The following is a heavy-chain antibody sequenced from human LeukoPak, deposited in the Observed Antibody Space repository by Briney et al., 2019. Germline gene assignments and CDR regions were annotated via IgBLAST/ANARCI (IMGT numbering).Heavy chain of an antibody. V-gene: IGHV3-30-3*01. J-gene: IGHJ4*02. Sequence: GGSLRLSCAVSGFTFSSYAMHWVRQAPGKGLEWVAVISYDGSNKYYADSVKGRFTISRDNSKNTLFLQMNSLKAEDTAVYYCARGPLSDDYGDYLLYYFDYWGQGTLVTVSS. D-gene: IGHD4-17*01. CDR3: ARGPLSDDYGDYLLYYFDY. CDR1: GFTFSSYA. CDR2: ISYDGSNK.